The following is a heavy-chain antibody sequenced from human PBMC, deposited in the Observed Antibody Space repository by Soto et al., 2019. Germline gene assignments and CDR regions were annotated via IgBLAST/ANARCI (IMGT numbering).Heavy chain of an antibody. CDR1: GYTFTGYY. CDR3: ARALHPGGPVDWFDP. CDR2: INPNSGGT. V-gene: IGHV1-2*04. Sequence: ASVKVSCKASGYTFTGYYMHWVRQAPGQGLEWMGWINPNSGGTNYAQKFQGWVTMTRDTSISTAYMELSRLRSDDTAVYYCARALHPGGPVDWFDPWGQGTLVTVSS. J-gene: IGHJ5*02. D-gene: IGHD3-16*01.